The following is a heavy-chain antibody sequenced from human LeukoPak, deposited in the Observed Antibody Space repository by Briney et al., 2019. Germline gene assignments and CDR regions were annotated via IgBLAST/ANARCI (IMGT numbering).Heavy chain of an antibody. J-gene: IGHJ6*03. CDR2: ISSSSSTI. CDR3: ARDTNSNYGMDFYYYMDV. Sequence: GGSLRLSCAASGFTLSSYSMNWVRQAPGKGLEWVSYISSSSSTIYYADSVKGRFTISRDNAKNSLYLQMNSLRAEDTAVYYCARDTNSNYGMDFYYYMDVWGKGTTVTVSS. D-gene: IGHD4-11*01. V-gene: IGHV3-48*01. CDR1: GFTLSSYS.